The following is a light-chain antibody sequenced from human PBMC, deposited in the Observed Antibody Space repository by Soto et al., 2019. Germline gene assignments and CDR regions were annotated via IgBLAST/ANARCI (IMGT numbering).Light chain of an antibody. V-gene: IGKV3-20*01. Sequence: IVLTQSPGTLSLSPGEGAAPSCRTSQSISSSYLAWYQQKPGQAPRLLIYAASSRATGIPDRFSGSGSGTDFTLTISRLEPEDFAVYYCQLYGGSHMFSFGQGTKVDIK. CDR3: QLYGGSHMFS. CDR2: AAS. CDR1: QSISSSY. J-gene: IGKJ2*01.